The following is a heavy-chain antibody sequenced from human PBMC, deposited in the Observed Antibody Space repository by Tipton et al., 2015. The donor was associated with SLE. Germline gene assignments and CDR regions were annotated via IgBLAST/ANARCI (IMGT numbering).Heavy chain of an antibody. Sequence: TLSLTCAVYGGSFSGYYWSWIRQPPGKGLEWIGEINHSGSTNYNPSLKSRVTISVDTSKNQFSLKLSSVTAAGTAVYYCARGGIAARPGYYYYAMDVWGQGTTVTVSS. D-gene: IGHD6-6*01. CDR3: ARGGIAARPGYYYYAMDV. V-gene: IGHV4-34*01. J-gene: IGHJ6*02. CDR2: INHSGST. CDR1: GGSFSGYY.